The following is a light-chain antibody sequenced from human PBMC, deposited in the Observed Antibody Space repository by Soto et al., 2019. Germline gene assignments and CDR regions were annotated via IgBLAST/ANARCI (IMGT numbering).Light chain of an antibody. V-gene: IGKV1-9*01. CDR2: AAS. J-gene: IGKJ4*01. CDR3: QQIYSATLT. Sequence: GGRVTITCRASQGISSYLAWYQQKPEKDPKLLIYAASTLQSGVPSMFSGSGSETEFTLSISSLQTEDFATYLCQQIYSATLTFGGGTKVDIK. CDR1: QGISSY.